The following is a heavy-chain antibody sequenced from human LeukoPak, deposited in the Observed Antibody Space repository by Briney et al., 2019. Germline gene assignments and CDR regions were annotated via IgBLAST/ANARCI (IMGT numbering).Heavy chain of an antibody. J-gene: IGHJ4*02. D-gene: IGHD1-1*01. Sequence: ASVKVSCKASGYTFTSYGISWVRQAPGQGLEWMRWISAYNGNTNYAQKLQGRVTMTTDTSTSTAYMELRSLRSDDTAVYYCARSPSYNWNDGGDYWGQGTLVTVSS. CDR3: ARSPSYNWNDGGDY. CDR2: ISAYNGNT. CDR1: GYTFTSYG. V-gene: IGHV1-18*04.